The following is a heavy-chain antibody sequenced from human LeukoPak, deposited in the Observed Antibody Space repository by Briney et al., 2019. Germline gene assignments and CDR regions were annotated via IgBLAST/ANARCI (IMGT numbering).Heavy chain of an antibody. CDR3: ARGVMTWNYFDY. CDR1: GGTFSSYA. CDR2: IIPILGIA. Sequence: SVKVSCKASGGTFSSYAISWVRQAPGQGLEWMGRIIPILGIANYAQKFQGRVTITTDESTTTAYMELSSLRSEDTAVYYCARGVMTWNYFDYWGQGTLVTVSS. D-gene: IGHD3-22*01. V-gene: IGHV1-69*04. J-gene: IGHJ4*02.